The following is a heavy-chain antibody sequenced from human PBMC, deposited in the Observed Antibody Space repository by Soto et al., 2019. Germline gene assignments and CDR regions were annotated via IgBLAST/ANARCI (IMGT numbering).Heavy chain of an antibody. V-gene: IGHV3-33*01. J-gene: IGHJ6*02. CDR3: AGAAAAGSPRGNYYGMDV. Sequence: GGSLRLSCAASGFTFSSYGMHWVRQAPGKGLEWVAVIWYDGSNKYYADSVKGRFTISRDNSKNTLYLQMNSLRAEDTAVYYCAGAAAAGSPRGNYYGMDVWGQGTTVTVSS. D-gene: IGHD6-13*01. CDR1: GFTFSSYG. CDR2: IWYDGSNK.